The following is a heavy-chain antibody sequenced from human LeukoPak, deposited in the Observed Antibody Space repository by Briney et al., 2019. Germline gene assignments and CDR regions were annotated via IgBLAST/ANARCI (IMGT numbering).Heavy chain of an antibody. D-gene: IGHD3-22*01. CDR3: ARGGGAAYYDSSGCLDY. J-gene: IGHJ4*02. Sequence: PGGSLRLSCAASGFTVSAYAMAWVRQAPGKGLEWVSYISSSGSTIYYADSVKGRFTISRDNAKNSLYLQMNSLRAEDTAVYYCARGGGAAYYDSSGCLDYWGQGTLVTVSS. CDR1: GFTVSAYA. CDR2: ISSSGSTI. V-gene: IGHV3-11*01.